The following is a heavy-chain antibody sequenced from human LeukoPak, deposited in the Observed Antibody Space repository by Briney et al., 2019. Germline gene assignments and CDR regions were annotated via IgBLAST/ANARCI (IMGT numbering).Heavy chain of an antibody. CDR2: IYYSGST. CDR3: ARDGPIGP. CDR1: GGSISSSSYY. J-gene: IGHJ4*02. D-gene: IGHD2-15*01. Sequence: SETLSLTCTVSGGSISSSSYYWGWIRQPPGKGLEWIGSIYYSGSTYYNPSLKSRVTISVDTSKNQFSLNVTSVTAADTAVYYCARDGPIGPWGQGTLVTVSS. V-gene: IGHV4-39*07.